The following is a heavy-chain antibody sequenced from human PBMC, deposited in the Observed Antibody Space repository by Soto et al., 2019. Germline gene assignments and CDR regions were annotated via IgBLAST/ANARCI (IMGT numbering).Heavy chain of an antibody. CDR1: GFTFSSYA. CDR3: AKDPGGSYFFDY. Sequence: VGSLRLSCAASGFTFSSYAMSWVRQAPGKGLEWVSAISGSGGSTYYADSVKGRFTISRDNSKNTLYLQMNSLRAEDTAVYYCAKDPGGSYFFDYWGQGTLVTVSS. J-gene: IGHJ4*02. D-gene: IGHD1-26*01. V-gene: IGHV3-23*01. CDR2: ISGSGGST.